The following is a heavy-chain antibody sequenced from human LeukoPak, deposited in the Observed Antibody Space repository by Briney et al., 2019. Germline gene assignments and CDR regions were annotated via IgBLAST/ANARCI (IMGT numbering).Heavy chain of an antibody. J-gene: IGHJ6*02. D-gene: IGHD6-19*01. Sequence: PGGSLRLSCAASGFSFGSYGMHWVRQAPGKGLEWVAVIWYDGSNKYYADSVKGRFTISRDNSKNTLYLQMNSLRAEDTAVYYCARDGSGWYGHFYYYGMDVWGQGTTVTVSS. CDR3: ARDGSGWYGHFYYYGMDV. V-gene: IGHV3-33*08. CDR1: GFSFGSYG. CDR2: IWYDGSNK.